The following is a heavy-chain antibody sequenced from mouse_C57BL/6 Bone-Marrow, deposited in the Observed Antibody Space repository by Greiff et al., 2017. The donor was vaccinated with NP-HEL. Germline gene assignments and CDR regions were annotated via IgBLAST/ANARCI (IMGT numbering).Heavy chain of an antibody. CDR2: IYPGDGDT. CDR1: GYAFSSSW. Sequence: VQRVESGPELVKPGASVKISCKASGYAFSSSWMNWVKQRPGKGLEWIGRIYPGDGDTNYNGKFKGKATLTADKSSSTAYMQLSSLTSEDSAVYFCASGLFYAMDYWGQGTSVTVSS. J-gene: IGHJ4*01. CDR3: ASGLFYAMDY. V-gene: IGHV1-82*01.